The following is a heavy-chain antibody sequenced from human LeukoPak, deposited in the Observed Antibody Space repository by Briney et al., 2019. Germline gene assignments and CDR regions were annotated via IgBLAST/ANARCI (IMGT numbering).Heavy chain of an antibody. J-gene: IGHJ6*02. CDR3: ARGGAEIGPPLVATPMDV. Sequence: PSETLSLTCTVSGGSISSYYWSWIRQPPGKGLEWIGYIYYSGSTNYNPSLKSRVTISVDTSKNQFSLKLSSVTAADTAVYYCARGGAEIGPPLVATPMDVWGQGTTVTVSS. CDR1: GGSISSYY. V-gene: IGHV4-59*12. CDR2: IYYSGST. D-gene: IGHD6-13*01.